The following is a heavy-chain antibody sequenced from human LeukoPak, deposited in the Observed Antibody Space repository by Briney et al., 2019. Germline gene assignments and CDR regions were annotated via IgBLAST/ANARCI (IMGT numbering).Heavy chain of an antibody. J-gene: IGHJ4*02. V-gene: IGHV3-64D*09. CDR2: ITNNGIST. Sequence: GGSLRLSCSASGFPFSSYALAWVRQAPGKGLEYVSVITNNGISTYYADSVQGRFTISRDNSKSTLYLQMSSLRAEDTAMYYCAMNWNCDSWGQGTLVTVSS. D-gene: IGHD1-1*01. CDR1: GFPFSSYA. CDR3: AMNWNCDS.